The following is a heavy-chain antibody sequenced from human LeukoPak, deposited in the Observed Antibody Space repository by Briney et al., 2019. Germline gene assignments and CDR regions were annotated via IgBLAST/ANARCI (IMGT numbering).Heavy chain of an antibody. D-gene: IGHD1-1*01. CDR2: INQDGSQE. J-gene: IGHJ4*02. CDR1: GFTFNSYW. Sequence: PGGSLRLSCAASGFTFNSYWMNWVRQAPGKGLQWVANINQDGSQEYYVDSVKGRFTISRDNAKNSLYLQINSLRAEDTAVYYCARDNSRNDLEYWGQGTLVTVSS. CDR3: ARDNSRNDLEY. V-gene: IGHV3-7*04.